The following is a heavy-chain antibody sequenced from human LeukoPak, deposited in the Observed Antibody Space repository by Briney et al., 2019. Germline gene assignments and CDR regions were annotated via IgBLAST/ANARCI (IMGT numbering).Heavy chain of an antibody. CDR3: ARARGRQWLDFDY. Sequence: GGSLRLSCAASGFTFSSYGMHWVRQAPGKGLEWVAFIRYDGSNKYYADSVKGRFTISRDNSKNTLYLQMNSLRAEDTAVYYCARARGRQWLDFDYWGQGTLVTVSS. CDR1: GFTFSSYG. D-gene: IGHD6-19*01. J-gene: IGHJ4*02. CDR2: IRYDGSNK. V-gene: IGHV3-30*02.